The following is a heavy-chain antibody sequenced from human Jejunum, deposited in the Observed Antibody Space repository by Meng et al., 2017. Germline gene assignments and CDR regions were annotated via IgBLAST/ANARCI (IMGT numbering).Heavy chain of an antibody. D-gene: IGHD2-8*01. CDR2: IYHSGTT. J-gene: IGHJ1*01. CDR1: GDSISSSYW. CDR3: ARDFEALNGV. V-gene: IGHV4-4*02. Sequence: QGPVREAGPGLVKPWGTLSLTCAVSGDSISSSYWGSWARQSPGKGLEWIGEIYHSGTTNYNPSLKSRVTLSVDKSKNQFSLNLSSVTAADTAVYFCARDFEALNGVWGQGTLVTVSS.